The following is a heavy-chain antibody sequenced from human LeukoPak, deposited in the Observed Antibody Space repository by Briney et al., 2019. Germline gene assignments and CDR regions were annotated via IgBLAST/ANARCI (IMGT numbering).Heavy chain of an antibody. D-gene: IGHD2-15*01. Sequence: KPSETLSLTCAVYGGSFSGYYWSWIRQPPGKGLEWIGEINHSGSTNYNPSLKSRVTISVDTSKNQFSLKLSSVTAADTAVYYCAREVVVVAATPGPFDYWGQGTLVTVSS. J-gene: IGHJ4*02. CDR2: INHSGST. CDR1: GGSFSGYY. V-gene: IGHV4-34*01. CDR3: AREVVVVAATPGPFDY.